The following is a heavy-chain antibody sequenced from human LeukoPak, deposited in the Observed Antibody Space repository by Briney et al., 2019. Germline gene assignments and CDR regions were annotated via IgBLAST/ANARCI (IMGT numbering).Heavy chain of an antibody. CDR2: TYYRSKWYN. V-gene: IGHV6-1*01. CDR1: GDSVSSNSAA. D-gene: IGHD6-19*01. Sequence: SQTLSLTCAISGDSVSSNSAAWNWIRQSPSRGLEWLGRTYYRSKWYNDYAVSVKSRITINPDTSKNQFSLQLNSVTPEDAAVYYCAGEIFGQWLGHYYFDYWGQGTLVTVSS. CDR3: AGEIFGQWLGHYYFDY. J-gene: IGHJ4*02.